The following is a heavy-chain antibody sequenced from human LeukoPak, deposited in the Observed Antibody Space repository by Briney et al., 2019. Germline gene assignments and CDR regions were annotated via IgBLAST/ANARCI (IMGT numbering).Heavy chain of an antibody. J-gene: IGHJ4*02. CDR1: GFTFNSYA. Sequence: PGGSLRLSCAASGFTFNSYAMSWVRQAPEKGLEWVATISGSGGGTYYADSVKGRFTISRDDSKNTLYLQMNSLRAEDTAVYYCANDLGRYRNNYFDSWGQGTLVTVSS. CDR2: ISGSGGGT. V-gene: IGHV3-23*01. CDR3: ANDLGRYRNNYFDS. D-gene: IGHD1-26*01.